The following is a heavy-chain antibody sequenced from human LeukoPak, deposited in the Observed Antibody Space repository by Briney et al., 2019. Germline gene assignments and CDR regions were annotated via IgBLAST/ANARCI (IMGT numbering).Heavy chain of an antibody. Sequence: GGSLRLSCAASGFTFSSYGMHWVRQAPGKGLEWVAVIWYGGSNKYYADSVKGRFTISRDNSKNTLYLQMNSLRAEDTAVYYCARDSATKVRGPVIGSTDFWGQGTLVTVSS. J-gene: IGHJ4*01. V-gene: IGHV3-33*08. CDR2: IWYGGSNK. D-gene: IGHD3-10*01. CDR3: ARDSATKVRGPVIGSTDF. CDR1: GFTFSSYG.